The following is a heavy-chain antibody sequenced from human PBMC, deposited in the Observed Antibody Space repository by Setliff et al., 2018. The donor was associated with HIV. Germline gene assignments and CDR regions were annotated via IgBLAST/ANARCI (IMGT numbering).Heavy chain of an antibody. D-gene: IGHD3-3*01. V-gene: IGHV3-23*01. CDR1: GFTFSSYA. CDR3: ARSLLHDFWSGFYYY. CDR2: ISGTGGTT. Sequence: LRLSCAASGFTFSSYAMTWVRQAPGRGLEWVSSISGTGGTTYYAVSVKGRFTISRDNSKNTLYLQMSSLRAEDTAVYYCARSLLHDFWSGFYYYWGQGTLVTVSS. J-gene: IGHJ4*02.